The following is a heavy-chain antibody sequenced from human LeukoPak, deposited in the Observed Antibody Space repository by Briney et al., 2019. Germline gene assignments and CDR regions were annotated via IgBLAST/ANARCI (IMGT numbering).Heavy chain of an antibody. CDR1: GGSISSGGYS. Sequence: SETLSLTCAVSGGSISSGGYSWSWIRQPPGKGLEWIGYIYHSGSTYYNPSLKSRVTISVDRSKNQFSLKLSSVTAADTAVYYCARVYDSSGYVPDYWGQGTLVTVSS. V-gene: IGHV4-30-2*01. D-gene: IGHD3-22*01. CDR2: IYHSGST. J-gene: IGHJ4*02. CDR3: ARVYDSSGYVPDY.